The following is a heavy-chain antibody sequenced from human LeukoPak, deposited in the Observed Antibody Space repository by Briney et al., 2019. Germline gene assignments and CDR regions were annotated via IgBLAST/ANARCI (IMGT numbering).Heavy chain of an antibody. D-gene: IGHD2-2*01. Sequence: PGGSLRLSCAASGFTFSSYGMHWVRQAPGKGLEWVAFIRYDGSNKYYADSVKGRFTISRDNSKNTLYLQMNSLRAEDTAVYYCAKDHLPLIVVVPAAIGYWGQGTLVTVSS. CDR2: IRYDGSNK. CDR1: GFTFSSYG. V-gene: IGHV3-30*02. J-gene: IGHJ4*02. CDR3: AKDHLPLIVVVPAAIGY.